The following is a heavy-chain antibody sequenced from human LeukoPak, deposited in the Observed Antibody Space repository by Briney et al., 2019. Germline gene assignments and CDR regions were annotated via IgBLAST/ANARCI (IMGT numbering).Heavy chain of an antibody. CDR2: IFHIGST. Sequence: SETLSLTCAVYGGSFSGYYWVWIRQPPGKGLEWIGSIFHIGSTYYNPSLKSRVTISVDTSKNQFSLRLSSVTATDTALYYCARGEGLCDSSACYNWFDPWGQGTLVTVSS. CDR3: ARGEGLCDSSACYNWFDP. V-gene: IGHV4-38-2*01. D-gene: IGHD3-22*01. J-gene: IGHJ5*02. CDR1: GGSFSGYY.